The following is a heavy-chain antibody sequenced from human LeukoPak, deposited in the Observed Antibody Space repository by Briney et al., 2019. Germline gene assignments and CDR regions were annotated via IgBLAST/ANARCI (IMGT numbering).Heavy chain of an antibody. V-gene: IGHV4-34*01. Sequence: KPSETLSLTCAVYGGSFSGYYWSWIRQPPGKGLEWIGEINHSGSTNYNPSLKSRVTISVDTSKNQFSLKLSSVTAADTAVYYCARGRRSYYGMDVWGQGTTVTVSS. J-gene: IGHJ6*02. CDR2: INHSGST. CDR3: ARGRRSYYGMDV. CDR1: GGSFSGYY.